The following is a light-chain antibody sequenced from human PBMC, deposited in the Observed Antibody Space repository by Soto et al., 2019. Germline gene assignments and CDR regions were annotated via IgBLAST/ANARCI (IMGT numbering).Light chain of an antibody. Sequence: EIVLTQSPATLSLSPWERANLSCMASQSVINSYLAWYQQKPGQAPRLLIYGASTRATGVPARFSGSGSGTDFILTITSLQSEDVAVYYCQQYYHWPRTFGQGTKVDNK. CDR3: QQYYHWPRT. V-gene: IGKV3D-7*01. CDR1: QSVINSY. CDR2: GAS. J-gene: IGKJ1*01.